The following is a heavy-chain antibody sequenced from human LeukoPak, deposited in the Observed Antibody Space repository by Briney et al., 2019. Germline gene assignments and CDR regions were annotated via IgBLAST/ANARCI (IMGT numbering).Heavy chain of an antibody. D-gene: IGHD4-17*01. J-gene: IGHJ4*02. CDR1: GGSFSGYY. Sequence: PSETLSLTCAVYGGSFSGYYWSWIRQPPGKGLEWIGEINHSGSTNYNLSLKSRVTISVDTSKNQFSLKLSSVTAADTAVYYCARGRKGTTVTTLRYYFDYWGQGTLVTVSS. CDR3: ARGRKGTTVTTLRYYFDY. V-gene: IGHV4-34*01. CDR2: INHSGST.